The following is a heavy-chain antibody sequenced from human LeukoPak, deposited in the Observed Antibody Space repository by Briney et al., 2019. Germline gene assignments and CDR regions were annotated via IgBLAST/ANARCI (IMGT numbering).Heavy chain of an antibody. V-gene: IGHV3-23*01. CDR2: ISGSGGST. Sequence: GGSLRLSCAASGFTFSSYAMSWVRQAPGKGLEWVSAISGSGGSTYYADSVKGRFTISRDNSKSTLYLQMNSLRAEDTAVYYCAKDPITMVRGVSNGSYWGQGTLVTVSS. D-gene: IGHD3-10*01. CDR3: AKDPITMVRGVSNGSY. CDR1: GFTFSSYA. J-gene: IGHJ4*02.